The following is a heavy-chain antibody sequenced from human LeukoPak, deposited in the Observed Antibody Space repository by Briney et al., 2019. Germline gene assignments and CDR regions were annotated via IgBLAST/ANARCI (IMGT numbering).Heavy chain of an antibody. CDR2: IWYDGRTK. CDR1: GFIFSNYG. V-gene: IGHV3-33*01. D-gene: IGHD6-13*01. CDR3: ASSIAAAGTTLRFYYYGMDV. Sequence: GGSLRLSCEVSGFIFSNYGMHWVRQAPGKGLEWVALIWYDGRTKFHADSVKGRFTISRDNSKNTLYLQMNSLRAEDTAVYYCASSIAAAGTTLRFYYYGMDVWGQGTTVTVSS. J-gene: IGHJ6*02.